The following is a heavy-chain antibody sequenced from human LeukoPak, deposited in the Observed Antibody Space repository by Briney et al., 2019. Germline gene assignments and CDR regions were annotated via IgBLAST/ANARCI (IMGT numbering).Heavy chain of an antibody. CDR2: INPSGGST. D-gene: IGHD6-19*01. Sequence: ASVKVSCKASGYTFTSYYMHWVRQAPGQGLEWMGIINPSGGSTSYAQKFQGRVTMTRDMSTSTVYMELSSLRSEDTAVYFCAREVAVAGIYGSSDYSDYWGQGTLVTVSS. V-gene: IGHV1-46*01. CDR3: AREVAVAGIYGSSDYSDY. CDR1: GYTFTSYY. J-gene: IGHJ4*02.